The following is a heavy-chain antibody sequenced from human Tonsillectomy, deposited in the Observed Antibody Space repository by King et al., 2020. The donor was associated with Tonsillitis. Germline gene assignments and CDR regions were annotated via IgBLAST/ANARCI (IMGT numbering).Heavy chain of an antibody. J-gene: IGHJ6*03. CDR3: ARSLAELWFGDYMDV. D-gene: IGHD3-10*01. CDR2: INHSGST. V-gene: IGHV4-34*01. Sequence: VQLQQWGAGLLKPSETLSLTCAVSGGSFSGYFWSWIRQPPGKGLEWIGEINHSGSTNYNPSLKSRVTISVDTSKKQFSLKLSSVTAADTAEYYCARSLAELWFGDYMDVWGKGTTVTVS. CDR1: GGSFSGYF.